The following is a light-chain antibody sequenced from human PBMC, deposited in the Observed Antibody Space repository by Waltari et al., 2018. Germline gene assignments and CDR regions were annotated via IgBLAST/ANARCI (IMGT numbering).Light chain of an antibody. J-gene: IGLJ2*01. CDR2: QDT. V-gene: IGLV3-25*03. CDR1: ALPNQN. CDR3: QSAASSGLSVV. Sequence: SFELTQPPSVSVSPGQTARITCSGDALPNQNTYWYQQKPGQAPLLLIFQDTERPSGIPDRFSGSTSATTVMLTISGVLAEDEADYYCQSAASSGLSVVFGGGTKLTVL.